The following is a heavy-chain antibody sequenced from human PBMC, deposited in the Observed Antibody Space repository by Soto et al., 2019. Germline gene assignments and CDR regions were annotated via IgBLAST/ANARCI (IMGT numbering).Heavy chain of an antibody. D-gene: IGHD1-26*01. V-gene: IGHV5-51*01. J-gene: IGHJ6*02. CDR1: GYAFTNYW. Sequence: GESLKISCKASGYAFTNYWIGWVRQMPGKGLEWMGIIYPADSDTKYSPSFQGQVTISANKSINTAYLQWNSLKASDTAMYFCARRFHTTYHNYAMDVWGQGTTVTVSS. CDR3: ARRFHTTYHNYAMDV. CDR2: IYPADSDT.